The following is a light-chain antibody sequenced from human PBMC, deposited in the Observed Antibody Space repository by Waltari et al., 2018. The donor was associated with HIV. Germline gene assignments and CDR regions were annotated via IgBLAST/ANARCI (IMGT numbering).Light chain of an antibody. CDR2: GNN. J-gene: IGLJ3*02. CDR1: SSNIGAGYD. Sequence: QSVLTQPPSVSGAPRQRVTISCPGSSSNIGAGYDAHRYQQLPGTAPKLLIHGNNNRPSGVPDRFSGSKSGTSASLAITGLQAEDEADYYCQSYDSSLSGWVFGGGTKLTVL. V-gene: IGLV1-40*01. CDR3: QSYDSSLSGWV.